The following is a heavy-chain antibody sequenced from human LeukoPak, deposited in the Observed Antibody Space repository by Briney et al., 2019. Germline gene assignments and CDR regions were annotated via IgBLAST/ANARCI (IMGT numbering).Heavy chain of an antibody. D-gene: IGHD3-10*01. CDR3: ADFNGSGSFGIVY. Sequence: VASVKVSCKASGGTFSSYAISWVRQAPGQGLEWMGRIIPILGIANYAQKFQGRVTITADKSTSTAYMELSSLRSEDTAVYYCADFNGSGSFGIVYWGQGTLVTVSS. V-gene: IGHV1-69*04. CDR1: GGTFSSYA. CDR2: IIPILGIA. J-gene: IGHJ4*02.